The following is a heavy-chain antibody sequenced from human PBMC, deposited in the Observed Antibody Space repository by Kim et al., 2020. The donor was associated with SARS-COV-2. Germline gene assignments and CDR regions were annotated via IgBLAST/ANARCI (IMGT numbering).Heavy chain of an antibody. V-gene: IGHV3-48*02. CDR1: GFSFSSYS. D-gene: IGHD2-15*01. CDR3: ARGSGWQQLEGIEY. Sequence: GGSLRLSCAASGFSFSSYSMNWVRQAPGKGLEWISYISTSRSTIYYADSVKGRFTISRDNAKTSVYLQMNSLRDEDTAVYYCARGSGWQQLEGIEYWGQGTLVTVSS. J-gene: IGHJ4*02. CDR2: ISTSRSTI.